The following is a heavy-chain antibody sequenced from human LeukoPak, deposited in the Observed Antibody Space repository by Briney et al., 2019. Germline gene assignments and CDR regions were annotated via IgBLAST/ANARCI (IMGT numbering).Heavy chain of an antibody. J-gene: IGHJ5*02. CDR3: ARGGVTTLGWATNDVNWFDP. CDR1: GYTFTSYD. D-gene: IGHD4-17*01. V-gene: IGHV1-8*01. Sequence: ASVKVSCKAPGYTFTSYDINWVRQATGQGLEWMGWMNPNRGNTGYAQKFQGRVNMTRNTSISTAYMELSSLRSEDTAVYYCARGGVTTLGWATNDVNWFDPWGQGTLVTVSS. CDR2: MNPNRGNT.